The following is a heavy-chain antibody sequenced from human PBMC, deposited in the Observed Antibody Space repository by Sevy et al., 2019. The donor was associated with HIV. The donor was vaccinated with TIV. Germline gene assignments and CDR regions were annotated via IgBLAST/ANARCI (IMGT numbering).Heavy chain of an antibody. CDR3: ASDHPGGGVRPGPGDY. D-gene: IGHD2-8*02. J-gene: IGHJ4*02. CDR2: ISSSGSTI. Sequence: GGSLRLSCAASGFSFSWYWMSWIRQAPGKGLEWVSYISSSGSTIYYADSVKGRFTISRDNAKNSLYLQMNSLRAEDTAVYYCASDHPGGGVRPGPGDYWGQGTRFTVSS. V-gene: IGHV3-11*01. CDR1: GFSFSWYW.